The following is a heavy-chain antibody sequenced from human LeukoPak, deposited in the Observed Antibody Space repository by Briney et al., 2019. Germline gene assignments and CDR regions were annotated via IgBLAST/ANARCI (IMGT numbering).Heavy chain of an antibody. CDR1: GFTFSSYS. CDR2: ITSSGRYI. CDR3: AKEGLFEYDYYYYMDV. J-gene: IGHJ6*03. V-gene: IGHV3-21*01. D-gene: IGHD3-9*01. Sequence: GGSLRLSCAASGFTFSSYSMNWVRQAPGKGLEWVSSITSSGRYIYYADSVKGRFTISRDNSENTLYLQMNSLRVEDTAVYYCAKEGLFEYDYYYYMDVWGKGTTVSISS.